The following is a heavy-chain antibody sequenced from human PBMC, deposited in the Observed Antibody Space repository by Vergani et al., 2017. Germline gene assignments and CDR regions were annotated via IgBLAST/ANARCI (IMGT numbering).Heavy chain of an antibody. CDR1: GFDFSNYG. J-gene: IGHJ4*02. CDR3: ARGPPSEY. V-gene: IGHV3-7*01. Sequence: VHLVESGGGVVQPGRSLRLSCVASGFDFSNYGMHWVRQAPGKGLEWLANIKEDGTGKYYVDSVKGRFTISRDNAKNSLYLQMNSLRVEDTAVYYCARGPPSEYWGQGTLVTVSS. CDR2: IKEDGTGK.